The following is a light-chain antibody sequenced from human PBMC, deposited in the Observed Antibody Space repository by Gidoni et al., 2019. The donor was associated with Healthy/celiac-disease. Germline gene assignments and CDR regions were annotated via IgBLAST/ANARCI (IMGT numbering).Light chain of an antibody. CDR2: KAS. J-gene: IGKJ2*02. V-gene: IGKV1-5*03. CDR3: QHPGT. CDR1: QSISSW. Sequence: DIQMTQSPSTLSASVGDRVTITCRASQSISSWLAWYQQKPGKAPKLLIYKASSLESGVPSRFSGSGSGTECTLTISSLQPDDFATYYCQHPGTFGQXTKLEIK.